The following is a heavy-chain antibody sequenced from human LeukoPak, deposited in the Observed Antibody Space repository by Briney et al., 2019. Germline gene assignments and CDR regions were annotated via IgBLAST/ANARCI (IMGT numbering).Heavy chain of an antibody. CDR1: GYTLTELS. V-gene: IGHV1-24*01. J-gene: IGHJ4*02. D-gene: IGHD3-10*01. CDR2: FDPEDGET. Sequence: GASVKVSCKVSGYTLTELSMHWVRQAPRKGLEWMGGFDPEDGETIYAQKFQGRVTMTEDTSTDTAYMELSSLRSEDTAVYYCARAYGSGSSYHPDYWGQGTLVTVSS. CDR3: ARAYGSGSSYHPDY.